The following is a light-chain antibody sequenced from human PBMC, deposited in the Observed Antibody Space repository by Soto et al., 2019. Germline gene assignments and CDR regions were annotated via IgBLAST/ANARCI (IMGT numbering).Light chain of an antibody. J-gene: IGKJ1*01. CDR3: QQYNSYSWT. CDR2: KAS. V-gene: IGKV1-5*03. Sequence: DIQMTQSPSTVSASVGDRVTIAVRASQSISSWLAWYQQKPGKAPKLLIYKASSLESGVPSRFSGSGSGTEFTLTISSLQPDDFATYYCQQYNSYSWTFGQGTKVE. CDR1: QSISSW.